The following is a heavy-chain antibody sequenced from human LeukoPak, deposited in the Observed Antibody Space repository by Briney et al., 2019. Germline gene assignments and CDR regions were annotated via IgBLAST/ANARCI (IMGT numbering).Heavy chain of an antibody. V-gene: IGHV3-21*01. D-gene: IGHD1-26*01. Sequence: PGGSLRLSCAASGFTFSSYSMNWVRQAPGKGLEWVSSISSSSSYIYYADSVKGQFTISRDNAKNSLYLQMNSLRAEDTAVYYCAREWELLDYFDYWGQGTLVTVSS. CDR2: ISSSSSYI. CDR1: GFTFSSYS. J-gene: IGHJ4*02. CDR3: AREWELLDYFDY.